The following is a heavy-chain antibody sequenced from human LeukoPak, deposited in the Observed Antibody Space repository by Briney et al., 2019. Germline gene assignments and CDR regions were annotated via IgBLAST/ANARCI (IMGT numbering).Heavy chain of an antibody. Sequence: ASETLSLTCTVSGGSISSYYWNWIRQPPGKGLEWIGYIYDSGSTNYNPSLKSRVTISVDTSKNQFSLRLSSVTAADTAVYYCARDSGVGFDIWGQGTMVTVSS. V-gene: IGHV4-59*01. CDR2: IYDSGST. J-gene: IGHJ3*02. CDR1: GGSISSYY. CDR3: ARDSGVGFDI. D-gene: IGHD3-10*01.